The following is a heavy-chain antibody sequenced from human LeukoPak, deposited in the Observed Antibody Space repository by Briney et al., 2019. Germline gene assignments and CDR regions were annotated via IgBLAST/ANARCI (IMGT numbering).Heavy chain of an antibody. Sequence: PSETLSLTCTVSGGSISSYYWSWIRQPPGKGLEWIGYIYYSGSTNYNPSLKSRVTTSVATSKNQFSLKLSSVTAADTAVYYCANFGNWFDPWGQGALVTVSS. D-gene: IGHD3-3*01. CDR1: GGSISSYY. J-gene: IGHJ5*02. V-gene: IGHV4-59*01. CDR3: ANFGNWFDP. CDR2: IYYSGST.